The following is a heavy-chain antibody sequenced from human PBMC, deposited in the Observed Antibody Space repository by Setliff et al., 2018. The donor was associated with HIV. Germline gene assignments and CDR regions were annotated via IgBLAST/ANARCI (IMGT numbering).Heavy chain of an antibody. D-gene: IGHD1-26*01. CDR1: GGSINYYY. CDR2: IHSNGNT. V-gene: IGHV4-4*07. J-gene: IGHJ5*02. Sequence: PSETLSLTCTVSGGSINYYYWNWIRQPAGKGLEWLGRIHSNGNTNFNPSLKSRINMSVDMSKNQVSMKLTSVTAAYTALYYCARGRKAVGDWFDPWGQGIQVTVSS. CDR3: ARGRKAVGDWFDP.